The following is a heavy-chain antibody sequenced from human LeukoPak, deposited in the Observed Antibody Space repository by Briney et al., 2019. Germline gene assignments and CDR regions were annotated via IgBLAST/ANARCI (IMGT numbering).Heavy chain of an antibody. V-gene: IGHV3-21*01. Sequence: GGSLRLSCAASGFTFSSYSMNWVRQAPGKGLEWVSSISSSSSYIYYADSVKGRFTISRDNAKNSLYLQMNSLRGEDTAVYYCARSDPQYYYDSSGYSYPLEFFQHWGQGTLVTVSS. J-gene: IGHJ1*01. CDR2: ISSSSSYI. CDR1: GFTFSSYS. CDR3: ARSDPQYYYDSSGYSYPLEFFQH. D-gene: IGHD3-22*01.